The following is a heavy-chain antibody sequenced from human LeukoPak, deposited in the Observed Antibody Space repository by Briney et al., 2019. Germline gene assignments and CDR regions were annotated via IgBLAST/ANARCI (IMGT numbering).Heavy chain of an antibody. Sequence: GGSLRLSCAASGFTFDDYAMHWVRQAPGKGLEWVSGISWNSGSIGYADSVKGRFTISRDNSKNTLYLQMNSLRAEDTAVYYCAKVSPLVRGIAAAGTTDYWGQGTLVTVSS. D-gene: IGHD6-13*01. J-gene: IGHJ4*02. CDR1: GFTFDDYA. CDR3: AKVSPLVRGIAAAGTTDY. V-gene: IGHV3-9*01. CDR2: ISWNSGSI.